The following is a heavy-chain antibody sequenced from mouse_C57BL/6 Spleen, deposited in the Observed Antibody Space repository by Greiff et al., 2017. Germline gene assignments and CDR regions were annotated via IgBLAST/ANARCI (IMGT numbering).Heavy chain of an antibody. Sequence: EVQGVESGGGLVKPGGSLKLSCAASGFTFSSYTMSWVRQTPEKRLEWVATISGGGGNTYYPDSVKGRFTISRDNAKNTLYLQMSSLRSEDTALYYCARHYGSSYFDYWGQGTTLTVSS. J-gene: IGHJ2*01. V-gene: IGHV5-9*01. D-gene: IGHD1-1*01. CDR2: ISGGGGNT. CDR1: GFTFSSYT. CDR3: ARHYGSSYFDY.